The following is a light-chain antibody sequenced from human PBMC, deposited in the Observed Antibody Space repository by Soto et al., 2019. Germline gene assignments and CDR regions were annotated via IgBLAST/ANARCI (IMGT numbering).Light chain of an antibody. CDR3: AQGLASPFT. V-gene: IGKV2-28*01. CDR2: LGS. J-gene: IGKJ4*01. CDR1: RNLLHSNGYYY. Sequence: EIVLTQSPLSLPVTPGEPASISCRSSRNLLHSNGYYYLDWYLQKPGQSPQLLIYLGSNRASGVPDRFSGSGSGTDFTLTISRGEAEDVGVDFCAQGLASPFTFGGGTKVEIK.